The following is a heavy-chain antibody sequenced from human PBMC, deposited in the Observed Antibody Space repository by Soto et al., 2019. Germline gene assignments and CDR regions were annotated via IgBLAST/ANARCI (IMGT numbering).Heavy chain of an antibody. CDR3: ARDPGGTAAEGHGFDS. Sequence: PWWSLRLSCAASGFTVSCNYMSCLRQAPGKGLEWVSVIYTVGSTYYADSVKGRFTISRDNSKNTLYLQMNSLTAEDTAVYYCARDPGGTAAEGHGFDSWGQGTLVTVSS. J-gene: IGHJ4*02. CDR2: IYTVGST. D-gene: IGHD6-13*01. CDR1: GFTVSCNY. V-gene: IGHV3-53*01.